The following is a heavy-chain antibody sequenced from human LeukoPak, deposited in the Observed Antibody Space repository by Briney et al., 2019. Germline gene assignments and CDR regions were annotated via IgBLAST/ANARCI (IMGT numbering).Heavy chain of an antibody. CDR2: ISADNGNT. Sequence: ASVKVSCKASGHTFTSYGVSWVRQAPGQGLEWMGWISADNGNTNYALKLQDRVTMTTDTSTSTAYMELRSLRSDDTALYYCARVVYSGYYYFYYFDYWGQGTLVTVSS. J-gene: IGHJ4*02. V-gene: IGHV1-18*01. CDR3: ARVVYSGYYYFYYFDY. CDR1: GHTFTSYG. D-gene: IGHD3-22*01.